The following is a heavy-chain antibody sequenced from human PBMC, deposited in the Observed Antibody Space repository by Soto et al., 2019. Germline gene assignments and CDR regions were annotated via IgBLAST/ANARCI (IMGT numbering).Heavy chain of an antibody. CDR3: ARDCCTGRRYAH. Sequence: GSLRLSCAVSEFSVSSDFMSWVRQAPGKGLEWVSVMNGDGSTVYADSLKGRFTISRDNSKNTLFLQMNSLRAEDTAVYYCARDCCTGRRYAHWGRGTLVTVSS. J-gene: IGHJ4*02. CDR2: MNGDGST. CDR1: EFSVSSDF. V-gene: IGHV3-53*01. D-gene: IGHD5-12*01.